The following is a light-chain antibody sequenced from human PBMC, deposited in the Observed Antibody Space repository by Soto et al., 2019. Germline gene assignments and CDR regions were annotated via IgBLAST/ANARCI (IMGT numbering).Light chain of an antibody. Sequence: DIQMTQSPSSLSESVGDRVTITCRASQSINTYLNWYQQKPGKAPELLIYAASSFQSGVPSRFSGGGSGTDFTLTISRLQPEDFATYYCQQSFSTPRTFGGGTKVEIK. CDR2: AAS. CDR3: QQSFSTPRT. V-gene: IGKV1-39*01. CDR1: QSINTY. J-gene: IGKJ4*01.